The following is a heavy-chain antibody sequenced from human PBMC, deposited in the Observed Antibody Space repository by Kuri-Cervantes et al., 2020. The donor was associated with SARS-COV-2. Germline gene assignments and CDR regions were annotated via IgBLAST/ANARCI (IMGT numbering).Heavy chain of an antibody. V-gene: IGHV3-21*05. CDR1: GFTFSSYA. D-gene: IGHD3-3*01. CDR3: ARASQLLRFLEWSTFDY. Sequence: GESLKISCAASGFTFSSYAMSWVRQAPGKGLEWVSYISSSSSYTNYADSVKGRFTISRDNAKNSLYLQMNSLRDEDTAVYYCARASQLLRFLEWSTFDYWGQGTLVTVSS. CDR2: ISSSSSYT. J-gene: IGHJ4*02.